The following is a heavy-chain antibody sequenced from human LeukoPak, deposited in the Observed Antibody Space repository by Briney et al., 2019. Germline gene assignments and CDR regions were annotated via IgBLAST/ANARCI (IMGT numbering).Heavy chain of an antibody. Sequence: SETLSLTCTVSGGSISSGSYYWSWIRQPAGKGLEWIGRIYTSGSTNYNPSLKSRVTISVDTSKNQFSLKLSSVTAADTAVYYCARQWFGELQEDYWGQGTLVTVSS. CDR2: IYTSGST. J-gene: IGHJ4*02. V-gene: IGHV4-61*02. CDR1: GGSISSGSYY. D-gene: IGHD3-10*01. CDR3: ARQWFGELQEDY.